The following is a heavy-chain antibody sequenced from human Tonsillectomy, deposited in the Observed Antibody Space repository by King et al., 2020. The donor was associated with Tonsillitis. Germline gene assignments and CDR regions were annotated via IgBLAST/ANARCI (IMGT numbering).Heavy chain of an antibody. J-gene: IGHJ3*02. CDR2: TYYRSRWYN. D-gene: IGHD2-15*01. Sequence: VQLQQSGPGLVKPSQTLSLTCAISGDSVSSNSAAWNWIRQSPSRGLEWLGRTYYRSRWYNDYAVSVKSRITINPDTSKNQFSLQLNSVTPEDAAVYYCARVRYCSGGTCYLHDAFDIWGQGTMVTVSS. V-gene: IGHV6-1*01. CDR1: GDSVSSNSAA. CDR3: ARVRYCSGGTCYLHDAFDI.